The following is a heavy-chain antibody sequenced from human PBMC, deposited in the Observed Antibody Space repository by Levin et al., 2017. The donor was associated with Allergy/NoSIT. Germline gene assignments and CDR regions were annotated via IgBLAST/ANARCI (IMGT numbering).Heavy chain of an antibody. CDR3: ARGLRGVEVVAARSLYYYYMDV. V-gene: IGHV4-34*01. CDR1: GGSFSAYY. D-gene: IGHD2-15*01. CDR2: INHSGST. Sequence: SQTLSLTCAVYGGSFSAYYWSWIRQPPGKGLEWIGEINHSGSTNNNPSLKSRVTMSVDTSRNQFSLKLSSVTAADTAVYYCARGLRGVEVVAARSLYYYYMDVWGTGTTVTVSS. J-gene: IGHJ6*03.